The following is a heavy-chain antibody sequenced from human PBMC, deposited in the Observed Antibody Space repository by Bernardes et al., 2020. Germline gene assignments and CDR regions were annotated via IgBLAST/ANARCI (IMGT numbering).Heavy chain of an antibody. CDR2: INHSGST. Sequence: SETLSLTCAVYGGSFSGYYWSWIRQPPGKGLEWIGEINHSGSTNYNPSLKSRVTISVDTSKNQFSLKLSSVTAADTAVYYCASTLVVVAATRVDRVWTEFDPWGKGTLVTVSS. CDR3: ASTLVVVAATRVDRVWTEFDP. V-gene: IGHV4-34*01. J-gene: IGHJ5*02. D-gene: IGHD2-15*01. CDR1: GGSFSGYY.